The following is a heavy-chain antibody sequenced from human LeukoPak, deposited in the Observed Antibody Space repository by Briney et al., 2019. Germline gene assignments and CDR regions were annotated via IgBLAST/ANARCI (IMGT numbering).Heavy chain of an antibody. D-gene: IGHD6-13*01. CDR2: INHSGST. J-gene: IGHJ4*02. Sequence: WXRQPPGXGLEWIGEINHSGSTNYNPSLKSRVTISVDTSKNQFSLKLSSVTAADTAVYYCARIRQQAGTGWGQGTLVTVSS. CDR3: ARIRQQAGTG. V-gene: IGHV4-34*01.